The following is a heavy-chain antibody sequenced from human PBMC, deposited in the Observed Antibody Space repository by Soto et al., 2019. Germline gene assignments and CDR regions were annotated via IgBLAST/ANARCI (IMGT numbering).Heavy chain of an antibody. CDR2: IDSSGRT. D-gene: IGHD3-16*01. Sequence: LRTTVVDVSFLGYDWSLILQPPGKGLEYIGYIDSSGRTNYNPSLESRVTISADKSKNQFSLKLSSVTAADTAVYFCARPNSYGHWAAWICGQGT. CDR1: DVSFLGYD. V-gene: IGHV4-59*01. J-gene: IGHJ4*02. CDR3: ARPNSYGHWAAWI.